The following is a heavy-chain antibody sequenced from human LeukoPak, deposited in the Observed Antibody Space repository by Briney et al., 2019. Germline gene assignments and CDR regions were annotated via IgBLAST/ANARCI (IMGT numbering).Heavy chain of an antibody. J-gene: IGHJ6*02. D-gene: IGHD2-2*01. CDR1: GGSISSGGYY. Sequence: PSETLSLTCTVSGGSISSGGYYWSWIRQHPGKGLEWIGYIYYSGSTNYNPSLKSRVTISVDTSKNQFSLKLSSVTAADTAVYYCARQRAMTNYYYYYGMDVWGQGTTVTVSS. CDR2: IYYSGST. CDR3: ARQRAMTNYYYYYGMDV. V-gene: IGHV4-61*08.